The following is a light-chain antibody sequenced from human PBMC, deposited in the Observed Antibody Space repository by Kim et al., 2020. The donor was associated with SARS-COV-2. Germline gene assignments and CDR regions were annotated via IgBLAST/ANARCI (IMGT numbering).Light chain of an antibody. Sequence: EIVMTQSPATLSVSPGERATLSCRASQSVNSNLAWYQQKPGQAPRLLIYGASTRASGIPARFSGSGSGTEFALTISRLQSEDFAVYYCKQYNNWPRTFGQGTKVDIK. CDR1: QSVNSN. CDR2: GAS. CDR3: KQYNNWPRT. J-gene: IGKJ1*01. V-gene: IGKV3-15*01.